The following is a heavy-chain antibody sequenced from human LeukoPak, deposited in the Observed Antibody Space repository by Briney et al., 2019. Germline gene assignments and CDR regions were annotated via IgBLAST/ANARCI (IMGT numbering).Heavy chain of an antibody. CDR1: GFTFSSYA. V-gene: IGHV3-23*01. CDR2: ISGSGGST. CDR3: AKDRATMVRGTNMDL. Sequence: GGSLRLSCAASGFTFSSYAVSWVRQAPGEGLEWVSAISGSGGSTDYADYVKGRFTISRDNSKNTLYLQINSLRAEDPAVDCFAKDRATMVRGTNMDLWRKGTRVSVSS. D-gene: IGHD3-10*01. J-gene: IGHJ6*04.